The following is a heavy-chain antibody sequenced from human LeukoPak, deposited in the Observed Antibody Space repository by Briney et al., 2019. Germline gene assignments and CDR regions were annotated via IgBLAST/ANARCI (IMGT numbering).Heavy chain of an antibody. Sequence: GGSLRLSCAASGFTFSSYAMSWVRQAPEKGLEWVSSISGSGGSKWFADSVKGRFTISRDNSENTLYLQMNRLRAEDTALYYCAKESSVAGAGLLDYWGQGTLVTVPS. D-gene: IGHD6-19*01. J-gene: IGHJ4*02. CDR1: GFTFSSYA. CDR2: ISGSGGSK. CDR3: AKESSVAGAGLLDY. V-gene: IGHV3-23*01.